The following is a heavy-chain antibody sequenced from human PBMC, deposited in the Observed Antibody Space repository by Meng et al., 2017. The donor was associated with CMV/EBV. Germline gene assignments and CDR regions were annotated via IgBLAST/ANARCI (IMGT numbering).Heavy chain of an antibody. J-gene: IGHJ4*02. CDR3: ARVMGPNRTPYYFDY. CDR1: GGSISSYY. D-gene: IGHD1-14*01. Sequence: QRQESGPGLVQPAATLPLPCTVSGGSISSYYWSWIRQPAGKGLEWIGRIYTSGSTNYNPSLKSRVTMSVDTSKNQFSLKLSSVTAADTAVYYCARVMGPNRTPYYFDYWGQGTLVTVSS. CDR2: IYTSGST. V-gene: IGHV4-4*07.